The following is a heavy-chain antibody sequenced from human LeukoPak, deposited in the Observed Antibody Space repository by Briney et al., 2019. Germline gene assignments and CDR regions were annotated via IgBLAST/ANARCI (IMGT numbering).Heavy chain of an antibody. CDR1: YDFISDYY. D-gene: IGHD3-10*01. V-gene: IGHV4-59*01. Sequence: SETLSLTCSVSYDFISDYYWSWLRQPPGKGLEWIGYISHSGSANYSPSLNSRVTISIDTSKNQFSLRLTSVTAADTAVYYCARRPYYYGSGNNYWGQGTLVTVSS. J-gene: IGHJ4*02. CDR3: ARRPYYYGSGNNY. CDR2: ISHSGSA.